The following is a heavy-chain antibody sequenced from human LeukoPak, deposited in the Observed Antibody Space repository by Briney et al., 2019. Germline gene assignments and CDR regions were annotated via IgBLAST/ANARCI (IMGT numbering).Heavy chain of an antibody. V-gene: IGHV3-48*03. D-gene: IGHD2-2*01. CDR2: ISSSGSTI. CDR1: GFTFSSYE. J-gene: IGHJ4*02. CDR3: ARRYCSSTSCLFDY. Sequence: GGSLRLSCAASGFTFSSYEMNWVRQAPGKGLEWISYISSSGSTIYYADSVKGRFTISRDNAKNSLYLQMNSLRAEDTAVYYCARRYCSSTSCLFDYWGQGTLGTVSS.